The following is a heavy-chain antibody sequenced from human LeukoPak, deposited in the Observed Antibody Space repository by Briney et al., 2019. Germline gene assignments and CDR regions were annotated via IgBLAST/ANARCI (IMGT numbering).Heavy chain of an antibody. Sequence: GGSLRLSWAASGFTFSTYWMNWVRKAPGKGLEWVATIKQDGSEKLYVDSVKGRFTISRDNAKNSLYLQMNSLRAEDTAVYYCAGGSGWLIDYWGQGTLVTVSS. CDR3: AGGSGWLIDY. CDR1: GFTFSTYW. J-gene: IGHJ4*02. CDR2: IKQDGSEK. D-gene: IGHD6-19*01. V-gene: IGHV3-7*01.